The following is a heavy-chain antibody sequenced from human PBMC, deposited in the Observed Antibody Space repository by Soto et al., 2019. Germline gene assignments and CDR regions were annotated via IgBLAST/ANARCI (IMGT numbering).Heavy chain of an antibody. CDR1: GYSFTNYW. V-gene: IGHV5-51*01. J-gene: IGHJ4*02. CDR2: IYPRDSDT. Sequence: PGESLKISCKGSGYSFTNYWIAWVRQMPGKGLEWMGIIYPRDSDTEYSPSFQGQVTISADRSISTAYLQWSSLKASDTAMYYCARQKQPAMGVKTGGQYYFDYWGQGTRVPVSS. D-gene: IGHD2-2*01. CDR3: ARQKQPAMGVKTGGQYYFDY.